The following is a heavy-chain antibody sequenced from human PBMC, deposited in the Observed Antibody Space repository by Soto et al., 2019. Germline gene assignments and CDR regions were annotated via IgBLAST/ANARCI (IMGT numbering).Heavy chain of an antibody. V-gene: IGHV3-23*01. Sequence: LRLSCAASGFTFSSYAMSWVRQAPGKGLEWVSAISGSGGSAYYADSVKGRFTISRDNSKNTLYLQMNSLRAEDTAVYYCAKGWLGGYYYGSGSPTTFFDYWGQGTLVTVSS. CDR2: ISGSGGSA. CDR1: GFTFSSYA. J-gene: IGHJ4*02. D-gene: IGHD3-10*01. CDR3: AKGWLGGYYYGSGSPTTFFDY.